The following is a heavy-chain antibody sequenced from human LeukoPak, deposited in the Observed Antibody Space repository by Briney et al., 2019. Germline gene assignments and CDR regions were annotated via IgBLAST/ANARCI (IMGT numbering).Heavy chain of an antibody. CDR1: GFTFSSFA. J-gene: IGHJ3*02. D-gene: IGHD2-2*01. CDR2: ISYDGSNK. CDR3: AKDMCSSTSCSRRAFDI. Sequence: GGSLRLSCAASGFTFSSFAMHWVRQAPGKGLEWVAVISYDGSNKYYADSVKGRFTISRDNSENTLYLQMNSLRAEDTAVFYCAKDMCSSTSCSRRAFDIWGQGTMVTVSS. V-gene: IGHV3-30-3*01.